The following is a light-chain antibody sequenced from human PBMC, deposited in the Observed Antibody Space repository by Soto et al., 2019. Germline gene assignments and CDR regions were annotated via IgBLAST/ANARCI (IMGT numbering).Light chain of an antibody. CDR3: QSYDSSLSVVV. Sequence: QSALTQPPSVSGAPGQRVTISCTGSSSNIGAGYDVHWYQQLPGTAPKLLIYGNSNRPSGVPDRFSGSKSGTSASLAITGLQAEDEAVYYCQSYDSSLSVVVFGGGTKLTVL. CDR2: GNS. J-gene: IGLJ2*01. CDR1: SSNIGAGYD. V-gene: IGLV1-40*01.